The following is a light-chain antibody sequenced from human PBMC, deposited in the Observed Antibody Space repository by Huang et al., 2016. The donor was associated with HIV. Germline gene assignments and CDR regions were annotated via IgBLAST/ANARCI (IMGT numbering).Light chain of an antibody. Sequence: IQLTQSPSSLSASVGDSVTIPCRASQGISSYLAWYQQKPGKSPKLLIYAASTLRSGVPARFRGSGSGTDFTLTISSLQPEDWATYHCQQLNSYPPTFGQGTKVEIK. V-gene: IGKV1-9*01. CDR2: AAS. CDR1: QGISSY. J-gene: IGKJ1*01. CDR3: QQLNSYPPT.